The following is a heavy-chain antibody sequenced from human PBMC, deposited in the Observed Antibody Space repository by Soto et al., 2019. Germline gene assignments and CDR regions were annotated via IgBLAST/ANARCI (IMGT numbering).Heavy chain of an antibody. Sequence: QVQLVESGGGVVQPGRSLRLSCAASGFTFSSYGMHWVRQAPGKGLEWVAVISYDGSNKYYAESVKGRFTISRDNSKNTLYLQMNSLRAEDTAVYYCANGGDTEYYFDYWGQGTLVTVSS. CDR3: ANGGDTEYYFDY. D-gene: IGHD3-16*01. CDR2: ISYDGSNK. V-gene: IGHV3-30*18. CDR1: GFTFSSYG. J-gene: IGHJ4*02.